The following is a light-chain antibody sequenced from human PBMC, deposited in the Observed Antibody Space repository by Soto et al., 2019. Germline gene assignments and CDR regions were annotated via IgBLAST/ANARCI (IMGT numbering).Light chain of an antibody. CDR1: QSVSSY. J-gene: IGKJ5*01. V-gene: IGKV3-11*01. Sequence: EIMMPQSPATLSVSPGERATLSCRASQSVSSYLAWYQQKPGQAPRLLIYDASNRATGIPARFSGSGSGTDFTLTISSLEPEDFAVYYCQQRSNWPSITFGQGTRLEI. CDR3: QQRSNWPSIT. CDR2: DAS.